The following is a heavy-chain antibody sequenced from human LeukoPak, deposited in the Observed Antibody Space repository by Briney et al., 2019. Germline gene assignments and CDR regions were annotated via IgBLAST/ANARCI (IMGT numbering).Heavy chain of an antibody. J-gene: IGHJ2*01. CDR1: GFTFSSYD. D-gene: IGHD6-19*01. V-gene: IGHV3-13*01. CDR3: ARGGALRAGWFDL. Sequence: YPGGSLRLSCAASGFTFSSYDMHWVRQPTGKGLEWFSGIGTAGDTYYLGSVKGRFTISRENAKNSLYLQMNSLRAGDTAVYYCARGGALRAGWFDLGGRGNLVSVSS. CDR2: IGTAGDT.